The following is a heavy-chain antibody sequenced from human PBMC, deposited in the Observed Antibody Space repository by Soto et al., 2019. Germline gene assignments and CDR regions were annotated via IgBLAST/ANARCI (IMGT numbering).Heavy chain of an antibody. J-gene: IGHJ4*02. CDR3: ARGSDCSGGSCYCYY. CDR1: GFTFSSYS. D-gene: IGHD2-15*01. CDR2: ISSSSSYI. V-gene: IGHV3-21*01. Sequence: EVQLVESGGGLVKPGGSLRLSCAASGFTFSSYSMNWVRQAPGKGLEWVSSISSSSSYIYYADSVKGRFTISRDNAKNSLYLQMNSLRAEATDVYYCARGSDCSGGSCYCYYWGQGTLVTVSS.